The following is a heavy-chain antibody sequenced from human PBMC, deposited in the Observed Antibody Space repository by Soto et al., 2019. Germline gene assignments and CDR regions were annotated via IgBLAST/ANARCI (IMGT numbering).Heavy chain of an antibody. CDR1: GGSVSSGSYY. J-gene: IGHJ4*02. Sequence: PSETLSLTCTVSGGSVSSGSYYWSSIRQTPGKGLEWIGYIYYSGSTNYNPSLKSRVTIAVDTSKNQFSLKLSSVTAADTAVYYCARRNLITTLDYWGQGTLVTVS. CDR2: IYYSGST. D-gene: IGHD3-16*01. CDR3: ARRNLITTLDY. V-gene: IGHV4-61*01.